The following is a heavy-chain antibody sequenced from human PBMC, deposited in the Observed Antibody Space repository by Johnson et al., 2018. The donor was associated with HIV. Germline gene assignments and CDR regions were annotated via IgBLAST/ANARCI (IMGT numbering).Heavy chain of an antibody. CDR2: ISGSGGST. J-gene: IGHJ3*02. CDR3: AKAMSPMVRGNI. Sequence: EVQLVESGGGLVKPGGSLRLSCAASGFTFSDYYMSWIRQAPGKGLEWVSAISGSGGSTYYADSVKGRFTISRDNSKNTLYLQMNSLRAEDTAVYYCAKAMSPMVRGNIWGQGTMVTVSS. D-gene: IGHD3-10*01. CDR1: GFTFSDYY. V-gene: IGHV3-23*04.